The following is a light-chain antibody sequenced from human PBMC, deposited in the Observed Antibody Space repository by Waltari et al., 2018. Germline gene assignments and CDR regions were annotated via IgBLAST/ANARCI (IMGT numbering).Light chain of an antibody. CDR2: SSD. CDR3: VAWDDSLTGYV. Sequence: QSVLTQPPSTSGTPGQRVIISCSGRSSNIGGNVVTWYQQIPRTAPKLLIYSSDQRPSGVPDRFSGSKSGTSASLAISGLQSEDEADYYCVAWDDSLTGYVFGTGTKVTVL. V-gene: IGLV1-44*01. J-gene: IGLJ1*01. CDR1: SSNIGGNV.